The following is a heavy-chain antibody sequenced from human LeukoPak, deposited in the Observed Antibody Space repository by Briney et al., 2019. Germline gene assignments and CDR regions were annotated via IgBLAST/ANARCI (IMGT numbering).Heavy chain of an antibody. V-gene: IGHV1-24*01. D-gene: IGHD4-17*01. CDR2: FDPEDGET. Sequence: ASVKVSCKVSGYTLTELSMHWVRQAPGKGLEWMGGFDPEDGETIYAQKFQGRVTMTEDTSTDTAYMELSSLRSEDTAVYYCATRRESTVTTDWFDPWGQGTLVTVSS. CDR1: GYTLTELS. CDR3: ATRRESTVTTDWFDP. J-gene: IGHJ5*02.